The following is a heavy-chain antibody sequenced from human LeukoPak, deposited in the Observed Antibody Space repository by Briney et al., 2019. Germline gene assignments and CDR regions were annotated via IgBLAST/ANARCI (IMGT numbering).Heavy chain of an antibody. CDR3: ARDSGVGGTGNEFDY. CDR2: ISESGGTI. Sequence: PGGSLRLSCAASGFTFSSYEMNWVRQAPGKGLEWVSYISESGGTISYADSVKGRFTISRDNAKNSLFLQMSSLRAEDTAVYYCARDSGVGGTGNEFDYWGQGTLVSVSS. D-gene: IGHD6-13*01. CDR1: GFTFSSYE. J-gene: IGHJ4*02. V-gene: IGHV3-48*03.